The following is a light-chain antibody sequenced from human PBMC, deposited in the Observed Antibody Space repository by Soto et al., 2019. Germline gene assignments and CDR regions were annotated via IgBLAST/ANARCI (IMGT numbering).Light chain of an antibody. CDR3: LPYTTWPLT. J-gene: IGKJ4*01. V-gene: IGKV3-15*01. Sequence: EIVMTQSPATLSVSPGERATLSCRASQSVSNNLAWYQQKPGQAPRLLIYNASTRPTGLPARFSGSGSGTEFTLTISSLQSEDFAVYSCLPYTTWPLTFGGGTKVEI. CDR2: NAS. CDR1: QSVSNN.